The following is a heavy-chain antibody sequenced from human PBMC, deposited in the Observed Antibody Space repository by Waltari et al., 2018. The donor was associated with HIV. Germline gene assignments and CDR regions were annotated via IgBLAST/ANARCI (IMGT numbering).Heavy chain of an antibody. CDR2: INQAGTER. D-gene: IGHD3-10*01. Sequence: EVRLVESGGGWVQPGGSLTLTCETSGFTFSFSWLSWVRQAPGKGLEWVANINQAGTERHYVDSVRGRFTISRDNGKRSSFLQMNSLTVEDTAVYYCATTHGSGDYDNDFDYWGQGTLV. CDR1: GFTFSFSW. CDR3: ATTHGSGDYDNDFDY. J-gene: IGHJ4*02. V-gene: IGHV3-7*01.